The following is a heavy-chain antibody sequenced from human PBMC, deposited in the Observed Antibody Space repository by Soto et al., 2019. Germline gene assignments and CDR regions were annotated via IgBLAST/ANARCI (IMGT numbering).Heavy chain of an antibody. V-gene: IGHV1-69*13. CDR1: GGTFSSYA. D-gene: IGHD6-6*01. CDR2: IIPIFGTA. Sequence: GASVKVSCKASGGTFSSYAISWVRQAPGQGLEWMGGIIPIFGTANYAQKFQGRVTITADESTSTAYMELSSLRSEDTAVYYCARGQVQLVGPYYYYGMDVWGQGTTVTVSS. J-gene: IGHJ6*02. CDR3: ARGQVQLVGPYYYYGMDV.